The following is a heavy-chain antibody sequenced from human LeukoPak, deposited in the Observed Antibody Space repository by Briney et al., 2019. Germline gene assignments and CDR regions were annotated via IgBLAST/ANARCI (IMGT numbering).Heavy chain of an antibody. J-gene: IGHJ3*02. CDR2: ISGGGGHT. V-gene: IGHV3-23*01. Sequence: GGSLRLSCSASGFNFSDYSMIWVRQAPGKGLEWVSTISGGGGHTFYADSVKGRVTTSRDNSKNTLYLQMNSLRAEDTAVYYCAKRVAEQSSSWYIDMWGQGTLVSVSS. CDR3: AKRVAEQSSSWYIDM. D-gene: IGHD6-13*01. CDR1: GFNFSDYS.